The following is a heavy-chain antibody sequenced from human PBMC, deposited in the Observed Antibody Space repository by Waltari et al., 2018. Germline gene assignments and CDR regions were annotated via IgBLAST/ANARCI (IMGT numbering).Heavy chain of an antibody. D-gene: IGHD6-13*01. J-gene: IGHJ4*02. Sequence: QLQLQESGPGLVKPSETLSLTCTVSGGSISSSSYYWGWIRQPPGKGLEWIGSIYYSGSTDYNPSLKSRVTIAGDTSKNQFSLKLSSVTAADTAVYYCARHLSTGYSSSWLDYWGQGTLVTVSS. V-gene: IGHV4-39*01. CDR2: IYYSGST. CDR3: ARHLSTGYSSSWLDY. CDR1: GGSISSSSYY.